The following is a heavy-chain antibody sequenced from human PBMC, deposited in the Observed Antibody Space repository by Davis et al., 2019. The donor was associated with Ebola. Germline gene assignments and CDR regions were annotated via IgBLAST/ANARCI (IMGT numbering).Heavy chain of an antibody. J-gene: IGHJ4*02. V-gene: IGHV3-48*02. Sequence: GESLKISCAASGFTFTDYAMSWVRQAPGKGLEWVSYSSSGSNTRYYADSVMGRFTISRDNAKNSLYLHMNSLRDEDTAVYYCARGRELLWFGDPFDCWGQGTLVTVSS. D-gene: IGHD3-10*01. CDR1: GFTFTDYA. CDR3: ARGRELLWFGDPFDC. CDR2: SSSGSNTR.